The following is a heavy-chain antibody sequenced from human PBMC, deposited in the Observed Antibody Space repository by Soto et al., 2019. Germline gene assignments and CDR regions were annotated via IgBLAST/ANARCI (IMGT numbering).Heavy chain of an antibody. Sequence: SSETRSLTCTVSGGSISSSSYYWGWIRQPPGKGLEWIGSIYYSGSTYYNPSLKSRVTISVDTSKNQFSLKLSSVAAADTAVYYCARLRPGIAVAGTDFDYWGQGTLVTVSS. V-gene: IGHV4-39*01. CDR1: GGSISSSSYY. CDR3: ARLRPGIAVAGTDFDY. J-gene: IGHJ4*02. CDR2: IYYSGST. D-gene: IGHD6-19*01.